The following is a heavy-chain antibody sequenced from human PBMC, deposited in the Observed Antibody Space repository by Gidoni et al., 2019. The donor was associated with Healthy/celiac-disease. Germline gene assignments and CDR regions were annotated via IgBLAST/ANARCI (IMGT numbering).Heavy chain of an antibody. Sequence: QVQLVQSGAEVKKPGASVKVSCKASGYTFTSYDINWVRQATGQGLEWMGWMNPNSGNTGYAQKFQGRVTMTRNTSISTAYMELSSLRSEDTAVYYCARSDCGGDCSFRYYYYYGMDVWGQGTTITVSS. D-gene: IGHD2-21*01. CDR3: ARSDCGGDCSFRYYYYYGMDV. V-gene: IGHV1-8*01. J-gene: IGHJ6*02. CDR2: MNPNSGNT. CDR1: GYTFTSYD.